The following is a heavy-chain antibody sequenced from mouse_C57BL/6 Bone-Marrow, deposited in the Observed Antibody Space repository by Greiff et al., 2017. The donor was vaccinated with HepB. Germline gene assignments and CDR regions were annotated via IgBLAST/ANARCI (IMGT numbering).Heavy chain of an antibody. CDR1: GYTFTSYN. V-gene: IGHV1-12*01. Sequence: QVQLQQSGAELVRPGASVKMSCKASGYTFTSYNMHWVKQTPRQGLEWIGAIYPGNGDTSYNQKFKGKATLTVDKSSSTAYMQLSSLTSEDSAVYFCARLFTTTVVAKDWYFDVWGTGTTVTVSS. CDR2: IYPGNGDT. D-gene: IGHD1-1*01. CDR3: ARLFTTTVVAKDWYFDV. J-gene: IGHJ1*03.